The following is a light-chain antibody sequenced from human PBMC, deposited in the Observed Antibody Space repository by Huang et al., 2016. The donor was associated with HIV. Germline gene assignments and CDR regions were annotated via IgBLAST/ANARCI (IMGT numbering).Light chain of an antibody. Sequence: IQLTQSPSSVSASEGDTVRITCRASQDISSWLALYQQKPRDAPTLLIHSTSILQSGVPSRFNGSGSGTDFFLTINSLRPDDFATYYCQQANMYPRSFGQGTRLDIK. CDR2: STS. V-gene: IGKV1-12*01. CDR3: QQANMYPRS. CDR1: QDISSW. J-gene: IGKJ5*01.